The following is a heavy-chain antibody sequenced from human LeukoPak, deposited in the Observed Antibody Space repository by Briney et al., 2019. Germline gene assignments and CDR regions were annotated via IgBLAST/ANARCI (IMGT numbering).Heavy chain of an antibody. V-gene: IGHV4-59*01. Sequence: KPSETLSLTCTVSGGSISSYYWSWIRQPPGKGLEWIGYIYYSGSTNYNPSLKSRVTISVDTSKNQSSLKLSSVTAADTAVYYCARGPDYDYVWGRYMFDYWGQGTLVTVSS. CDR1: GGSISSYY. CDR2: IYYSGST. D-gene: IGHD3-16*01. J-gene: IGHJ4*02. CDR3: ARGPDYDYVWGRYMFDY.